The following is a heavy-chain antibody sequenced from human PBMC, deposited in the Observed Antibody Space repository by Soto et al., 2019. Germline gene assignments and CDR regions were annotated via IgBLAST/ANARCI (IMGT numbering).Heavy chain of an antibody. D-gene: IGHD3-22*01. V-gene: IGHV4-30-2*01. CDR3: ARELLYYDSSGYSWDDAFDI. CDR1: GGSLSSSAYS. CDR2: IYQSGST. Sequence: SETLSLTCAVSGGSLSSSAYSWSWIRQTPGKGLEWIGFIYQSGSTYYNPSLKSRVTLSLDRPKNQISLKLTSVTAADTAVYYCARELLYYDSSGYSWDDAFDIWGQGIMVT. J-gene: IGHJ3*02.